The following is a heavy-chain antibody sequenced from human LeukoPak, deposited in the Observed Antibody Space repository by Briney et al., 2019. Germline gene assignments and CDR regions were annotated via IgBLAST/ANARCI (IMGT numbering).Heavy chain of an antibody. J-gene: IGHJ1*01. CDR2: IRYDGSNK. Sequence: GGSLRLSCAASRFTFSSHSMNWVRQAPGKGLEWVAFIRYDGSNKYYADSVKGRFTISRDNSKNTLYLQMNSLRAEDTAVYYCAKDPAATIAARQYEYFQHWGQGTLVTVSS. CDR1: RFTFSSHS. D-gene: IGHD6-6*01. V-gene: IGHV3-30*02. CDR3: AKDPAATIAARQYEYFQH.